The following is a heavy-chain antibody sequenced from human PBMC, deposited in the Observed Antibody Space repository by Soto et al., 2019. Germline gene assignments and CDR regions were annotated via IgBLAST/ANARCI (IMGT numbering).Heavy chain of an antibody. D-gene: IGHD3-16*01. Sequence: PGGSLRLSCAASGFTFSSYSMNWVRQAPGKGLEWVSSISSSSSFIYYADSLKGRFTISRDNAKNSLYLQMNSLRAEDTAVYYCARDLHDYVSFRFDPWGQGTPVTVSS. V-gene: IGHV3-21*01. CDR3: ARDLHDYVSFRFDP. CDR2: ISSSSSFI. CDR1: GFTFSSYS. J-gene: IGHJ5*02.